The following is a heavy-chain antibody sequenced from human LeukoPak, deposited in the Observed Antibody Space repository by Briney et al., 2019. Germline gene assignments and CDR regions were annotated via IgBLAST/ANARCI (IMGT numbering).Heavy chain of an antibody. Sequence: SETLSLTCTVSGYSISSGYYWGWIRQPPGKGLEWIGSIYHSGSTNYNPSLKSRVTISVDTSKNQFSLKLSSVTAADTAVYYCARIITIFGVVTYFDYWGQGTLVTVSS. V-gene: IGHV4-38-2*02. CDR3: ARIITIFGVVTYFDY. CDR1: GYSISSGYY. CDR2: IYHSGST. J-gene: IGHJ4*02. D-gene: IGHD3-3*01.